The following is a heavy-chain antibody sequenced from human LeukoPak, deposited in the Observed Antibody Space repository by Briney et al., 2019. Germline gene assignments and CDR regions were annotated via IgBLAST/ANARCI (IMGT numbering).Heavy chain of an antibody. CDR2: ISAYNGNT. CDR3: ARDPPRYSSGWYWVGYYYGMDV. Sequence: ASVKVSCKASGYTFTSYGISWVRQAPGQGLEWMGWISAYNGNTSYAQKLQGRVTMTTDTSTSTAYMELRSLRSDDTAVYYCARDPPRYSSGWYWVGYYYGMDVWGQGTTVTVSS. J-gene: IGHJ6*02. V-gene: IGHV1-18*01. D-gene: IGHD6-19*01. CDR1: GYTFTSYG.